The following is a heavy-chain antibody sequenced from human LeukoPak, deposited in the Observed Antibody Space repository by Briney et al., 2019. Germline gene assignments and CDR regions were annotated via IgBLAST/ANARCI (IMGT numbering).Heavy chain of an antibody. J-gene: IGHJ4*02. CDR1: GFTFSGSA. Sequence: GGSLRLSCAASGFTFSGSAMHWVRQASGKGLEWVGRIRSKANSYATAYAASVKGSFTISRDDSKNTAYLQMNSLKTEDTAVYYCTRQELSGYYYWGQGTLVTVSS. CDR3: TRQELSGYYY. V-gene: IGHV3-73*01. D-gene: IGHD3-22*01. CDR2: IRSKANSYAT.